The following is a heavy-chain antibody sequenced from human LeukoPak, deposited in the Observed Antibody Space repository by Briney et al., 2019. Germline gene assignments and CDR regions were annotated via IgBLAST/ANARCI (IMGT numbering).Heavy chain of an antibody. J-gene: IGHJ4*02. CDR3: ARHSMIVVVIPY. CDR1: GGSISSSSYY. Sequence: SETLSLTCTVSGGSISSSSYYWGWIRQPPGKGLEWIGSIYYSGSTYYNPSLKSRVTISVDTSKNQFSLKLSSVTAADTAVYYCARHSMIVVVIPYWGQGTLVTVSP. V-gene: IGHV4-39*01. CDR2: IYYSGST. D-gene: IGHD3-22*01.